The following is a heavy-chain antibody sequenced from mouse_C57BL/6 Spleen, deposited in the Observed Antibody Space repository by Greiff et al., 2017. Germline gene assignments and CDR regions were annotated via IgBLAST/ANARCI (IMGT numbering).Heavy chain of an antibody. J-gene: IGHJ3*01. Sequence: VHVKQSGAELVRPGASVKLSCTASGFNIKDDYMHWVKQRPEQGLEWIGWIDPENGDTEYASKFQGKATITADTSSNTAYLQLSSLTSEDTAVYYCTTISPISTVVAPPFAYWGQGTLVTVSA. CDR3: TTISPISTVVAPPFAY. D-gene: IGHD1-1*01. CDR2: IDPENGDT. V-gene: IGHV14-4*01. CDR1: GFNIKDDY.